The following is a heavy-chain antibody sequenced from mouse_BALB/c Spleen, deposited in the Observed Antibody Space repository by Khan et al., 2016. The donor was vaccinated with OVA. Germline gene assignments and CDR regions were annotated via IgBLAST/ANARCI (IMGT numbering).Heavy chain of an antibody. Sequence: IQLVQSGTVLARPGASVKMSCKASGYSFTSYLIHWVKQRPGQGHEWFGDIYPGNSDTSYNQTFKDQATLTAGTSASTSYMELSSLTNEDSAVYDCTRGGYSSFAYWGQGTLVTVS. CDR3: TRGGYSSFAY. V-gene: IGHV1-5*01. D-gene: IGHD1-3*01. CDR1: GYSFTSYL. CDR2: IYPGNSDT. J-gene: IGHJ3*01.